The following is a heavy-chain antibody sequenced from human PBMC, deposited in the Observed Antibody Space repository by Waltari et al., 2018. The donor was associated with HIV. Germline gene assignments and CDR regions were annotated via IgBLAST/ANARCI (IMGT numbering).Heavy chain of an antibody. CDR2: IGPKSDGGGA. V-gene: IGHV3-15*04. CDR1: GLTVKAAC. D-gene: IGHD3-9*01. J-gene: IGHJ4*02. Sequence: DVKLVQSGGRLVTPGGPLVHTYQATGLTVKAACVTWGLQGPGKGLEWIGRIGPKSDGGGAHFVASVNGTFIISRDDSKNTVFLYMNNLETDDSAVYFCATNHPYTDASRIFSWGQGTLATVPS. CDR3: ATNHPYTDASRIFS.